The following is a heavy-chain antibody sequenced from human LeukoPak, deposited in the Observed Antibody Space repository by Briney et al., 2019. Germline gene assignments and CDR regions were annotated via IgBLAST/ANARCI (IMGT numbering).Heavy chain of an antibody. D-gene: IGHD3-22*01. V-gene: IGHV3-7*01. J-gene: IGHJ4*02. Sequence: PGGSLRLSCAGSGFTFTTYWMSSVRQAAGEGLEWLAYINQDGRDRPYVESVQGRFTIHRDNAKISLYLQMNNLRAEDTAVYYCARVGFYHSGRYYPDYWGQGTLVAVSS. CDR1: GFTFTTYW. CDR3: ARVGFYHSGRYYPDY. CDR2: INQDGRDR.